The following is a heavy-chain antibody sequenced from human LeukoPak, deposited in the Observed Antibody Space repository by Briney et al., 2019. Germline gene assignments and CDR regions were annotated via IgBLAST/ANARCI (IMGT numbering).Heavy chain of an antibody. CDR2: IYHSGSS. CDR3: ATTSGYA. V-gene: IGHV4-39*01. CDR1: GGSISSSSYY. D-gene: IGHD5-12*01. J-gene: IGHJ4*02. Sequence: SETLSLTCTVSGGSISSSSYYWGWIRQPPWKGLEWIGSIYHSGSSYYTPSLKSRVTISVDTSKNQFSLKLSSVTAADTAVYYCATTSGYAWGQGTLVTASS.